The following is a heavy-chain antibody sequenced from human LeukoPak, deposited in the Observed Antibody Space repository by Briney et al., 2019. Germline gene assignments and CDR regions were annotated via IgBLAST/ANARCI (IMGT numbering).Heavy chain of an antibody. CDR1: GGSISSYY. Sequence: PSETLSLTCTVSGGSISSYYWSWIRQPPGKGLEWIAYIYYGGSTSYNPSLKSRVTISVDTSKNQFSLKLSSVTAADTAVYYCARDTSGWYFDYWGQGTLVTVSS. CDR2: IYYGGST. V-gene: IGHV4-59*01. J-gene: IGHJ4*02. CDR3: ARDTSGWYFDY. D-gene: IGHD6-19*01.